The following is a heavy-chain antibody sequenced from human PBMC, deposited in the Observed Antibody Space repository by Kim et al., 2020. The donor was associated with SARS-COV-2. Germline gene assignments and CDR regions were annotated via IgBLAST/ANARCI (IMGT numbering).Heavy chain of an antibody. CDR3: ARARVEATFCGMDV. CDR2: IYYSGTT. V-gene: IGHV4-31*03. D-gene: IGHD1-26*01. Sequence: SETLSLTCTVSGGSISSGYYYWSWFRQHPGKGLEWIGYIYYSGTTYYTPSLKSRITISADTSKNQFSLKVNSVTAADTAVYYCARARVEATFCGMDVWGQGTTVTVSS. CDR1: GGSISSGYYY. J-gene: IGHJ6*02.